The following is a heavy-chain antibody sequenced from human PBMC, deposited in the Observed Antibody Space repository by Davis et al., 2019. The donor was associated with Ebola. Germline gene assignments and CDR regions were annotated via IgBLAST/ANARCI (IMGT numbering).Heavy chain of an antibody. CDR1: GGSFSGYY. Sequence: MPSETLSLTCAVYGGSFSGYYWSWIRQPPGKGLEWIGEINHSGSTNYNPSLKGRVTISVDTSKNQFSLNLDSMTAADTAVYYCARGQRGYSFWGRGTLVIVSS. J-gene: IGHJ4*02. V-gene: IGHV4-34*01. D-gene: IGHD5-18*01. CDR2: INHSGST. CDR3: ARGQRGYSF.